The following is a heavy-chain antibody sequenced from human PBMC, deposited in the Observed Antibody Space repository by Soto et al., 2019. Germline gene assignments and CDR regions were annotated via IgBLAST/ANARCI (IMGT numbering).Heavy chain of an antibody. CDR2: IWFDGSKK. J-gene: IGHJ5*02. CDR3: ARVGGSHPSWFDP. Sequence: QVQLVESGGGVVQPGRSLRLSCAASGFSFKSYGIHWVRQAPGKGLEWVAFIWFDGSKKYYGDSAKGRFTISRDNSKNILYLQRNSLRVEATAGYYCARVGGSHPSWFDPWGQGTLVSVSS. D-gene: IGHD1-26*01. CDR1: GFSFKSYG. V-gene: IGHV3-33*01.